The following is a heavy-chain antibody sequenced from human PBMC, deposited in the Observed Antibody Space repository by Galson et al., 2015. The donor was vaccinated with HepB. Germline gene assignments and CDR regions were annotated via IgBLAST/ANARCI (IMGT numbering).Heavy chain of an antibody. J-gene: IGHJ5*02. CDR3: AKDWDCSRTSCYSWFDP. V-gene: IGHV1-46*01. Sequence: SVKVSCKASGYTFTSFYIHWVRQAPGQGLEWMGTINPSDGTTSYAERFQGRVTMTRDTSTSTVYMELSRLRPGDTALYYCAKDWDCSRTSCYSWFDPWGQGSLVTVSS. CDR1: GYTFTSFY. D-gene: IGHD2-2*02. CDR2: INPSDGTT.